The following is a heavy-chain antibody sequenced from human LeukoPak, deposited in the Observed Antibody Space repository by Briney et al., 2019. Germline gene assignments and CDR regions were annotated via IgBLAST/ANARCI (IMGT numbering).Heavy chain of an antibody. D-gene: IGHD3-22*01. CDR1: GFTFSSYA. J-gene: IGHJ4*02. V-gene: IGHV3-23*01. CDR2: ISGSGGST. CDR3: AKEGKYYYDSSGYITDFDY. Sequence: GGSLRLSCAASGFTFSSYAMSWVRQAPGKGLEWVSAISGSGGSTYYADSVKGRFTISRDNSKNTLYLQMNSLRAEDTAVYYCAKEGKYYYDSSGYITDFDYRGQGTLVTVSS.